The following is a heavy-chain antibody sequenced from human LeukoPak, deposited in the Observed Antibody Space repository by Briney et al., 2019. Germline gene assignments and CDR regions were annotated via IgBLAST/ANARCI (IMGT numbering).Heavy chain of an antibody. CDR1: GYSFTDYY. CDR3: ARADRLHGGPYLIGP. Sequence: ASVKVSCKASGYSFTDYYMHWVRQAPGQGLKWMGWINLNNDDIKSAQKFQGRVTMTRDTSITTVYMEVSWLTSDDTAIYYCARADRLHGGPYLIGPWGQGTLVTVSS. CDR2: INLNNDDI. D-gene: IGHD2-21*01. J-gene: IGHJ5*02. V-gene: IGHV1-2*02.